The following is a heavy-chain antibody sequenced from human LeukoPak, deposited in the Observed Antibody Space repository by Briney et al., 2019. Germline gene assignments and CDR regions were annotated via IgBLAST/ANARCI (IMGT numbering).Heavy chain of an antibody. V-gene: IGHV4-34*01. CDR2: INHSGST. D-gene: IGHD3-3*01. CDR3: ARGFWSGYYYY. CDR1: GGSFSGYY. J-gene: IGHJ4*02. Sequence: KPSETLSLTCAVYGGSFSGYYWSWIRQPPGKGLEWIGGINHSGSTNYNPSLKSRVTISVDTSKNQFSLKLSSVTAADTAVYYCARGFWSGYYYYWGQGTLVTVSS.